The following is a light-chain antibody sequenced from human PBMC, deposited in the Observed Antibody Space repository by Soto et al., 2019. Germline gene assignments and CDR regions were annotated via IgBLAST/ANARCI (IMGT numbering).Light chain of an antibody. Sequence: EIVLTQSPGTLSLSPGERATLSCRASQSVPSDWLAWYQQKPGQAPRLLIYGASTRASGIPASFSGSGSGTEFTLTISSLQSKDFAVYYCQQYFNWPRTFGQGTKVDIK. CDR3: QQYFNWPRT. J-gene: IGKJ1*01. CDR1: QSVPSD. V-gene: IGKV3-15*01. CDR2: GAS.